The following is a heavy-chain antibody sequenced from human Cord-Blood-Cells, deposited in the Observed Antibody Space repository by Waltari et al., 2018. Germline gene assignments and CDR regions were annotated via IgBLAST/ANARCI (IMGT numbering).Heavy chain of an antibody. D-gene: IGHD6-13*01. CDR2: IYWDDDK. V-gene: IGHV2-5*02. CDR1: GFSLSTSGVG. CDR3: AHKPAPTSSSWYYFDY. Sequence: QITLKESGPTLVKPTQTLTLTCTFSGFSLSTSGVGVGWIRQPPGKALEWLALIYWDDDKRYSPSLKSRLTITKDTSKNHVVLTMTNMDPVDTATYYCAHKPAPTSSSWYYFDYWGQGTLVTVSS. J-gene: IGHJ4*02.